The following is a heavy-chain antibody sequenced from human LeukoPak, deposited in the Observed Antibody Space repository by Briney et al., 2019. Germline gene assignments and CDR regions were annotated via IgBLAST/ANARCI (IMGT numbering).Heavy chain of an antibody. J-gene: IGHJ4*02. CDR2: IYHSGST. Sequence: SGTLSLTCAVSGGSISSSNWWSWVRQPPGKGLEWIGEIYHSGSTNYNPSLKSRVTISVDKSKNQFSLKLSSVTAADTAVYFCATPPPSSPYYFDYWGQGTLVTVSS. CDR3: ATPPPSSPYYFDY. CDR1: GGSISSSNW. V-gene: IGHV4-4*02.